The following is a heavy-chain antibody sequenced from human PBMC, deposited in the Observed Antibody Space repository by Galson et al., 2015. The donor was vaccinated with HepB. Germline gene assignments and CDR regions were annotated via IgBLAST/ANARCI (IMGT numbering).Heavy chain of an antibody. D-gene: IGHD3-10*01. J-gene: IGHJ5*02. CDR1: GYTFISYE. CDR3: AREGARGSADP. V-gene: IGHV1-8*01. Sequence: SVKVSCKASGYTFISYEIIWVRQATGQGLEWMGWMNPNSGNTGYAQKFQGRVTMTRNTSTSTAYMELSSLRSEDTALYYCAREGARGSADPWGQGTLVTVSS. CDR2: MNPNSGNT.